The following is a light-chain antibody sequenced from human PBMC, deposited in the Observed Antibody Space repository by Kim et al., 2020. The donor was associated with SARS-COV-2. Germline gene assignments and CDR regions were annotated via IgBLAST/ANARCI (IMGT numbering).Light chain of an antibody. Sequence: SASVGDRVTITCRASQSIKTWLAWYQQKPGKAPKLLISDASNLESGVPSSFSGSGSGTGFTLTISSLQPDDFATYYCQQYHSFPATFGQGTKLEI. J-gene: IGKJ2*01. CDR1: QSIKTW. V-gene: IGKV1-5*01. CDR2: DAS. CDR3: QQYHSFPAT.